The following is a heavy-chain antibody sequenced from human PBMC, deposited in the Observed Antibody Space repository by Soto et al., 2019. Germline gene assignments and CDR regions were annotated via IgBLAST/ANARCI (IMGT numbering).Heavy chain of an antibody. J-gene: IGHJ4*02. CDR1: GFTFSSYS. D-gene: IGHD5-12*01. V-gene: IGHV3-21*01. CDR3: ARDYSGYDSSFDY. CDR2: ISSSSSYI. Sequence: GGSLRLSCAASGFTFSSYSMNWVRQAPGKGLEWVSSISSSSSYIYYADSVKGRFTISRDNAKNSLYLQMNSLRAEDTAVYYCARDYSGYDSSFDYWGQGTLVTVSS.